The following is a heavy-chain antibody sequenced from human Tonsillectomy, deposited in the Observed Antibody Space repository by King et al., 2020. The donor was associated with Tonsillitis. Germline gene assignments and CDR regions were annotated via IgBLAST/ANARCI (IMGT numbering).Heavy chain of an antibody. Sequence: VQLQESGPGLVKPSQTLSLTCTVSGVSISRGYYYWGWIRQPAGKGLEWIGRIYSSGSTNYNPSLKSRVTISVDTSKNQFSLKVSSVTAADTAVYYCSRYYGGSSNCYYMDVWGKGTTLTVSS. J-gene: IGHJ6*03. CDR1: GVSISRGYYY. CDR3: SRYYGGSSNCYYMDV. V-gene: IGHV4-61*02. CDR2: IYSSGST. D-gene: IGHD4-23*01.